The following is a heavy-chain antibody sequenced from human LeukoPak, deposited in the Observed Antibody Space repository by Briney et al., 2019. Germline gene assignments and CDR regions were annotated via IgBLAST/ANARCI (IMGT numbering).Heavy chain of an antibody. CDR3: ARGFQGLDV. D-gene: IGHD2-21*01. CDR2: KVKDGSEK. V-gene: IGHV3-7*05. J-gene: IGHJ6*02. CDR1: EFPFGTYW. Sequence: GVSLRLSCTASEFPFGTYWMTWLREAPGEGVEGVGKKVKDGSEKYYVDSVKGRLTISRDNNKNLLYLQMTSLRAEDTAVYYCARGFQGLDVWGQGTTVTVSS.